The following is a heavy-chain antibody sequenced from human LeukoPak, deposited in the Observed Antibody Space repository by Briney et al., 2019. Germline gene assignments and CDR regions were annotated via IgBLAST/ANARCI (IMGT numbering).Heavy chain of an antibody. CDR1: GYTFTGYY. CDR3: ARDHGSQKYWFDP. Sequence: ASVKVSCKASGYTFTGYYMHWVRQAPGQGLEWMGWINTNTGNPTYAQGFTGRFVFSLDTSVNTAYLQISSLKAEDTAVYYCARDHGSQKYWFDPWGQGTLVTVSS. J-gene: IGHJ5*02. D-gene: IGHD1-26*01. CDR2: INTNTGNP. V-gene: IGHV7-4-1*02.